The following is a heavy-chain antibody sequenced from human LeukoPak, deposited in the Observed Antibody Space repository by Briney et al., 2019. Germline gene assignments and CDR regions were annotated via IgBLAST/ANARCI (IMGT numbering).Heavy chain of an antibody. Sequence: PSETLSLTCTVSGYSISSSSYYWGWIRQPPGKGLEWIGSIYYSGSTYYNPSLKSRVTISVDTSKNQFSLKLSSVTAADTAVYYCAREGYCSGGSCSGDYWGQGTLVTVSS. V-gene: IGHV4-39*02. J-gene: IGHJ4*02. CDR1: GYSISSSSYY. CDR3: AREGYCSGGSCSGDY. CDR2: IYYSGST. D-gene: IGHD2-15*01.